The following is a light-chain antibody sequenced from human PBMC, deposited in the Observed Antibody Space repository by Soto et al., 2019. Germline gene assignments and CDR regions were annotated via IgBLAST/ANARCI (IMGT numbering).Light chain of an antibody. Sequence: QSALTQPRSVSGSPGQSVTISCTGTSSEVGAFRYVSWYQQHPGMPPRLIIYDVTKRPSGVPDRFSGSKSGDTASLTISGLQAEDEADYYCCSYTGTYTFLFGGGTKLTVL. CDR3: CSYTGTYTFL. J-gene: IGLJ2*01. CDR2: DVT. V-gene: IGLV2-11*01. CDR1: SSEVGAFRY.